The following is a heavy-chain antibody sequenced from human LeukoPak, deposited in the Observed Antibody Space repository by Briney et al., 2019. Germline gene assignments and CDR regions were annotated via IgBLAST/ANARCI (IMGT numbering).Heavy chain of an antibody. CDR3: ARAGHYFGGDRSQRYGMDV. CDR1: GGSFRGYY. Sequence: PSETLSLTCAVYGGSFRGYYWSWIRQPPGKGLEWIGEINHSGSPNYNPSLKSRVTISVDTSKNQFSLKVSSVTAADTAVYHCARAGHYFGGDRSQRYGMDVWGQGTTVTVSS. V-gene: IGHV4-34*01. CDR2: INHSGSP. D-gene: IGHD2-21*02. J-gene: IGHJ6*02.